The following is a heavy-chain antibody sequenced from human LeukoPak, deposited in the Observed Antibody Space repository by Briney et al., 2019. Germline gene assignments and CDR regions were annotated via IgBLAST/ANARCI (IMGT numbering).Heavy chain of an antibody. V-gene: IGHV1-2*02. J-gene: IGHJ5*02. Sequence: ASVKVSCKASGYTFTGYYMHWVRQAPGQGLEWMGWNNPNSGGTNYAQKFQGRVTMTRDTSISTAYMELSRLRSDDTAVYYCARVDLRYGRFDPWGQGTLVTVSS. CDR2: NNPNSGGT. D-gene: IGHD5-18*01. CDR3: ARVDLRYGRFDP. CDR1: GYTFTGYY.